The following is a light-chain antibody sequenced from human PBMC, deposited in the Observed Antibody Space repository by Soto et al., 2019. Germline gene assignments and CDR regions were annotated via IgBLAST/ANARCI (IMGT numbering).Light chain of an antibody. CDR1: QCISSY. V-gene: IGKV1-9*01. CDR3: QQLNSYPLT. J-gene: IGKJ4*01. CDR2: AAS. Sequence: DIQLTQSPSFLSASAGDRVTITCRASQCISSYLAWYQEKPGKAPNLLIYAASTLQSGVPSRFSGGGSGTEFTLTISSLQPEDFATYYCQQLNSYPLTFGGGTKVEIK.